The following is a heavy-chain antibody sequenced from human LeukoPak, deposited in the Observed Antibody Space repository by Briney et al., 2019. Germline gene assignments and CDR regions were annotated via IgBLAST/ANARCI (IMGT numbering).Heavy chain of an antibody. CDR1: GGSFSGYY. V-gene: IGHV4-34*01. Sequence: SETLSLTCAVYGGSFSGYYWSWIRQPPGKGLEWIGEINHSGSTNYNPSLKSRVTISVDTSKNQFSLKLSSVTAADTAVYYCARVSSYVYGDYRMWGYYYYGMDVWGQGTTVTVSS. CDR2: INHSGST. CDR3: ARVSSYVYGDYRMWGYYYYGMDV. D-gene: IGHD4-17*01. J-gene: IGHJ6*02.